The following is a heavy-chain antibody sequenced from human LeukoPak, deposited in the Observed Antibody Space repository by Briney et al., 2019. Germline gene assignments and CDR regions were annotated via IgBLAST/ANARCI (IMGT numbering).Heavy chain of an antibody. Sequence: SETLSLTCTVSGGFISNYYWSWIRQPAGKGLEFIGRIYTSGSTDYNPSLKSRVTMSVDTSKNQFSLKLTSVTAADTAVYYCARGLGAATSEAFDIWGQGSMVTVSS. CDR2: IYTSGST. CDR3: ARGLGAATSEAFDI. CDR1: GGFISNYY. V-gene: IGHV4-4*07. D-gene: IGHD1-26*01. J-gene: IGHJ3*02.